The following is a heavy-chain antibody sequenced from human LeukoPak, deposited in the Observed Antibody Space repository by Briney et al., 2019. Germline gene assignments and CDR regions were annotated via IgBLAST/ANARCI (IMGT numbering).Heavy chain of an antibody. CDR1: GYTFTGYY. V-gene: IGHV1-2*02. J-gene: IGHJ3*02. CDR3: ARERDYDYVWGSYRTGGAFDI. CDR2: INPNSGGT. Sequence: GASVKVSCKASGYTFTGYYMHWVRQAPGQGLEWMGWINPNSGGTNYAQKFQGRVTMTRDTSISTAYMELSGLRSDDTAVYYCARERDYDYVWGSYRTGGAFDIWGQGTMVTVSS. D-gene: IGHD3-16*02.